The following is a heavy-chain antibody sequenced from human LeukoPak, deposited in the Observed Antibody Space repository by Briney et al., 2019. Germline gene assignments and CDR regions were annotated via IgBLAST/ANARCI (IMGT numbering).Heavy chain of an antibody. Sequence: GGSLRLPCAASGFTFSSYAMHRVRQAPGKGLEWVAVISYDGSNKYYADSVKGRFTISRDNSKNTLYLQMNSLRAEDTAVYYCARGGGSYFWEFDYWGQGTLVTVSS. J-gene: IGHJ4*02. V-gene: IGHV3-30-3*01. CDR2: ISYDGSNK. CDR3: ARGGGSYFWEFDY. D-gene: IGHD1-26*01. CDR1: GFTFSSYA.